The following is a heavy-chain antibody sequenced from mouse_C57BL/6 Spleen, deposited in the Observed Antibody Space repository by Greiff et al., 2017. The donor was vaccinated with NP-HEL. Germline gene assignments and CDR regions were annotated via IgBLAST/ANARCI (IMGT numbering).Heavy chain of an antibody. Sequence: QVQLQQPGAELVKPGASVKLSCKASGYTFTSYWMHWVKQRPGQGLEWIGMIHPNSGSTNYNEKFKSKATLTVDKSSSTAYMQLSSLTSEDSAVYYCAREGDGYYLGSNWYFDVWGTGTTVTVSS. CDR3: AREGDGYYLGSNWYFDV. J-gene: IGHJ1*03. D-gene: IGHD2-3*01. CDR2: IHPNSGST. V-gene: IGHV1-64*01. CDR1: GYTFTSYW.